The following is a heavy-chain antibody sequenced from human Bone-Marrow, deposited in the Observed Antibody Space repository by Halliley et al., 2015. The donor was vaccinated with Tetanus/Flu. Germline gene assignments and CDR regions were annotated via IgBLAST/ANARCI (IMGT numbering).Heavy chain of an antibody. CDR3: ARDFRGDANCFDP. Sequence: WLGYIYSTGGANYNPPLRSRLTISIDTSKKQLSLKLNPVTAADTAVYYCARDFRGDANCFDPWGQGTLVTVSS. D-gene: IGHD7-27*01. V-gene: IGHV4-59*01. CDR2: IYSTGGA. J-gene: IGHJ5*02.